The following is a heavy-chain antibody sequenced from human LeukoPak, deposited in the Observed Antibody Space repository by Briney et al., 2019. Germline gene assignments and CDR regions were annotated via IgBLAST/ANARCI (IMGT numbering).Heavy chain of an antibody. D-gene: IGHD4-11*01. J-gene: IGHJ4*02. CDR3: VRDYSNFVQGD. CDR1: GDSISSSHYY. CDR2: IYSGGET. Sequence: SETLSLTCTVSGDSISSSHYYSGWIRQSPGKGLEWIGSIYSGGETHYNPSLNSRVTIFLDTSKNRFPLNLISVTATDTAVYYCVRDYSNFVQGDWGQGTLVTVSS. V-gene: IGHV4-39*02.